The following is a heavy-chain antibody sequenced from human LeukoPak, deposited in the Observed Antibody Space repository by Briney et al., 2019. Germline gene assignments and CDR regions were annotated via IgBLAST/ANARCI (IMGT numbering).Heavy chain of an antibody. D-gene: IGHD5-12*01. Sequence: PGGSLRLSCAASGFTFSSYSMNWVRQAPGKGLEWVSSITRSNYIYYADSAKGRFTISRDNAKNSLYLQMNSVRAEDTAVYYCARRGYSGYDDYYYYYMDVWGKGTTVTISS. CDR2: ITRSNYI. V-gene: IGHV3-21*04. CDR1: GFTFSSYS. J-gene: IGHJ6*03. CDR3: ARRGYSGYDDYYYYYMDV.